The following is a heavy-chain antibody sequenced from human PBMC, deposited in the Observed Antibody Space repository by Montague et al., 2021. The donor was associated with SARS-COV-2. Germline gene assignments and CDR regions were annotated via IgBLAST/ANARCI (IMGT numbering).Heavy chain of an antibody. V-gene: IGHV4-39*01. CDR2: IYYTANT. D-gene: IGHD4-23*01. CDR3: ARHGGNTGPYFDY. CDR1: GGSIISTTSN. Sequence: SETLSLTCTVSGGSIISTTSNWGWIRQPPGKGLEWIGSIYYTANTYYTPSLKARVTISVDTSKNQFSLKMRSVTAADTAVYFCARHGGNTGPYFDYWGRGTLVTVSS. J-gene: IGHJ4*02.